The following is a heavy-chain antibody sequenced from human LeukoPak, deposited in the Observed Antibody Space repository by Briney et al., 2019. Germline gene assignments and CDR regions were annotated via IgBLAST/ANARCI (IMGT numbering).Heavy chain of an antibody. CDR3: ADHSSSWTFDY. CDR1: GGTFSSYT. V-gene: IGHV1-69*02. Sequence: SVTVSCKASGGTFSSYTISWVRQAPGQGLEWMGRIIPILDIANYAQKFQGRVTITADKSTSTAYMELSSLRSEDTAVYYCADHSSSWTFDYWGQGTLVTVSS. J-gene: IGHJ4*02. CDR2: IIPILDIA. D-gene: IGHD6-13*01.